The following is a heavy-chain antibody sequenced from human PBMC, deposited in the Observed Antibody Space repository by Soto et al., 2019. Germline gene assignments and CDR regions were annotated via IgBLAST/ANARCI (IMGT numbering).Heavy chain of an antibody. CDR1: GFTVSSNY. Sequence: EVQLVKSGGGLIQPGGSLRLSCAASGFTVSSNYMSWVHQAPGKGLEWVSVIYSGDTTYYADSVKGRFTTSRDNSKNTLYLQMNSLRAEDTAVYYCARDLRTLYGMDVWGQGTTVTVSS. CDR3: ARDLRTLYGMDV. CDR2: IYSGDTT. J-gene: IGHJ6*02. V-gene: IGHV3-53*01.